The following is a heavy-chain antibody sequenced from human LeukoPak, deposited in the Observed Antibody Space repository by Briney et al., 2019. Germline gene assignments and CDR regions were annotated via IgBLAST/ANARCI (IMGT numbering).Heavy chain of an antibody. V-gene: IGHV3-48*04. CDR2: ISTSSSTI. D-gene: IGHD2-15*01. J-gene: IGHJ6*02. Sequence: PGGSLRLSCAASGFTFSSYAMSWVRQAPGKGLEWVSYISTSSSTIYYADSVKGRFSISRDNAKNSLYLQMNSLRAEDTAVYYCARELGYCSGGSCYESYYGMDVWGQGTTVTVSS. CDR3: ARELGYCSGGSCYESYYGMDV. CDR1: GFTFSSYA.